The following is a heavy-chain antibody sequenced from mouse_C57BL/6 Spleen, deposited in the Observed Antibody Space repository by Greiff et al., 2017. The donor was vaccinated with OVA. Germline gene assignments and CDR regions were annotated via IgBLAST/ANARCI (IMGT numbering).Heavy chain of an antibody. CDR2: ISYDGSN. V-gene: IGHV3-6*01. Sequence: EVKLMESGPGLVKPSQSLSLTCSVSGYSITSGYYWNWIRQFPGNKLEWMGYISYDGSNNYNPALNNRIAITRDTSMNQFFLKLNTVTTADTATYYCARDSSGYRFAYWGQGTLVTVSA. CDR1: GYSITSGYY. CDR3: ARDSSGYRFAY. D-gene: IGHD3-2*02. J-gene: IGHJ3*01.